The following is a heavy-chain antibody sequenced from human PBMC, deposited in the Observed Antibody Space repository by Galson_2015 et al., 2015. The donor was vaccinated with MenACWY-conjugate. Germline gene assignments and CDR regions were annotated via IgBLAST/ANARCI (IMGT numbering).Heavy chain of an antibody. Sequence: SLRLSCAASGFTFSTCAMHWVRQAPGKGLEWVAVISKDGTNQHYADSVKGRFTIARDNSKNTVYLQMNSLTAEDTAIFYCARDRGLEWLPSNWFDPWGQGTLVTVSS. V-gene: IGHV3-30*01. J-gene: IGHJ5*02. CDR3: ARDRGLEWLPSNWFDP. CDR1: GFTFSTCA. CDR2: ISKDGTNQ. D-gene: IGHD3-3*01.